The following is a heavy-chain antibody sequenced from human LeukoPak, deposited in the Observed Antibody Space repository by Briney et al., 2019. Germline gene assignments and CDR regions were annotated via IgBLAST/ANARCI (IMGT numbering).Heavy chain of an antibody. CDR2: IYHSGTT. J-gene: IGHJ3*02. CDR3: ARLKSFSGYFGVFDI. CDR1: GYSINSGYY. D-gene: IGHD4-17*01. Sequence: SETLSLTCAVSGYSINSGYYWGWIRQPPGKGLEWIGSIYHSGTTYYNPSLKSRVTISVDTSKNHFSLKLSSVTAADTAVYYCARLKSFSGYFGVFDIWGQGTMVTVSS. V-gene: IGHV4-38-2*01.